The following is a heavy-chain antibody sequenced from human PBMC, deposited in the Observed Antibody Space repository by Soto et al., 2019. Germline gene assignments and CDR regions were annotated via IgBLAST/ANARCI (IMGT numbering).Heavy chain of an antibody. V-gene: IGHV3-30-3*01. J-gene: IGHJ4*02. CDR2: ISYDGSNK. CDR3: ARDVYYGSGSHTPSYYFDY. CDR1: GFTFSSYA. D-gene: IGHD3-10*01. Sequence: GGSLRLSCAASGFTFSSYAIHWVRQAPGKGMEWVAVISYDGSNKYYADSVKGRFTISRDNSKNTLYLQMNSLRAEDTAVYYCARDVYYGSGSHTPSYYFDYWGQGTLVTVSS.